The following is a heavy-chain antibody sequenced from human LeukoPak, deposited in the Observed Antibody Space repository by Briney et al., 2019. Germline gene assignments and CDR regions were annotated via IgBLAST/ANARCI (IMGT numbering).Heavy chain of an antibody. D-gene: IGHD6-19*01. V-gene: IGHV3-9*01. Sequence: GGSLRLSCSASGLTLEDFAMHWVRHVSGKGLEWVAQISWDSTTIRYADSVKGRFTVSRDNAKNSLFLQMNSLRQEDTALYYCVLESVAFQHWGQGTLVTVSS. J-gene: IGHJ1*01. CDR3: VLESVAFQH. CDR2: ISWDSTTI. CDR1: GLTLEDFA.